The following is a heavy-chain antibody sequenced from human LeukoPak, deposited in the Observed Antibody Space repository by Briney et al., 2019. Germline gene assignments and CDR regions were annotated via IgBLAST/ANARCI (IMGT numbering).Heavy chain of an antibody. J-gene: IGHJ3*02. CDR3: ARDEGIGAFDI. CDR1: GGSITSYY. CDR2: IYYSGTT. V-gene: IGHV4-59*12. D-gene: IGHD2-21*01. Sequence: KPSDTLSLTCTVSGGSITSYYWSWIRQPPGKGLEWIGYIYYSGTTNYNPSLKSRVTMSVDTSKNQFSLKLSSVTAADTAVYYCARDEGIGAFDIWGQGTMVTVSS.